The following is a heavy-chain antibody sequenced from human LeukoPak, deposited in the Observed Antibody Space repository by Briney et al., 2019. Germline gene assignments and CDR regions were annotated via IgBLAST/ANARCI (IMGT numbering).Heavy chain of an antibody. Sequence: PGGSLRLSCAASGFTFSSYGMHWVRQAPGKGLEWVAFIRYDGSNKYYADSVKGRFTISRDNSKNTLYLQMNSLRAEDTAVYYCAKDPTSNYYDFWSGYYEHYWGQGTLVTLSS. CDR2: IRYDGSNK. CDR3: AKDPTSNYYDFWSGYYEHY. CDR1: GFTFSSYG. D-gene: IGHD3-3*01. V-gene: IGHV3-30*02. J-gene: IGHJ4*02.